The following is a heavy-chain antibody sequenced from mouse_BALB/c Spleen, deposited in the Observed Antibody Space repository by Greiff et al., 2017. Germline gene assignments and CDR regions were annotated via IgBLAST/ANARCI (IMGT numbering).Heavy chain of an antibody. CDR3: ARGGIYDYDFDY. CDR1: GYAFTNYL. J-gene: IGHJ2*01. D-gene: IGHD2-4*01. CDR2: INPGSGGT. V-gene: IGHV1-54*01. Sequence: QVQLKESGAELVRPGTSVKVSCKASGYAFTNYLIEWVKQRPGQGLEWIGVINPGSGGTNYNEKFKGKATLTADKSSSTAYMQLSSLTSDDSAVYFCARGGIYDYDFDYRGQGTTLTVSS.